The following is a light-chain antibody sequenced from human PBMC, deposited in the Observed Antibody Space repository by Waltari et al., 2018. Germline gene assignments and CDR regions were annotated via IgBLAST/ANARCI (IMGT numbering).Light chain of an antibody. J-gene: IGLJ1*01. CDR3: GAWHSSLNAYV. CDR2: DHA. CDR1: SSDIGKNY. Sequence: QTVLTQPPSVSAAPGQKVTISCAGSSSDIGKNYVSWYKQLPGTAPKLLVDDHAKRPSGCPDRFSGSKSGTAATLSITGLQTGDEADYYCGAWHSSLNAYVFGTGTTVIVL. V-gene: IGLV1-51*01.